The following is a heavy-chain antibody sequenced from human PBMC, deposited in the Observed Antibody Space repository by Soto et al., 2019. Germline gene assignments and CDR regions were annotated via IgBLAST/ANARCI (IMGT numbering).Heavy chain of an antibody. Sequence: PGGSLRLSCAASGFTFSSYGMHWVRQAPGKGLEWVAVIWYDGSNKYYADSVKGRFTISRDNSKNTLYLQMNSLRAEDTAVYYCARKGDSSGRGGVGYSYYGMDVWGQGTTVTVSS. CDR3: ARKGDSSGRGGVGYSYYGMDV. J-gene: IGHJ6*02. CDR1: GFTFSSYG. V-gene: IGHV3-33*01. D-gene: IGHD3-22*01. CDR2: IWYDGSNK.